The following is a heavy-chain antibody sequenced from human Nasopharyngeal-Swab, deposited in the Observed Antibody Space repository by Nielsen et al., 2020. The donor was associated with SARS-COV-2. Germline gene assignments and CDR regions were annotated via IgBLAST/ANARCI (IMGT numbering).Heavy chain of an antibody. CDR2: IKQDGSEK. CDR3: ARTYNRNLRAFDI. V-gene: IGHV3-7*01. D-gene: IGHD1-14*01. J-gene: IGHJ3*02. CDR1: GFTFSSYW. Sequence: GESLKISCAASGFTFSSYWMSWVRQAPGKGLEWVANIKQDGSEKYYVDSVEGRFTISRDNAKNSLYLQMNSLRAEDTAVYYCARTYNRNLRAFDIWGQGTMFTVSS.